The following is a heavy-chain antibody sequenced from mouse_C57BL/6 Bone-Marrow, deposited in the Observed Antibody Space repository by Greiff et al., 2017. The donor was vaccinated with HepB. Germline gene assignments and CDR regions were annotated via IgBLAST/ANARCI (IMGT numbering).Heavy chain of an antibody. D-gene: IGHD1-1*01. V-gene: IGHV1-19*01. CDR3: ARGLLLLFAY. Sequence: EVQLQQSGPVLVKPGASVKMSCKASGYTFTDYYMNWVKQSHGKSLEWIGVINPYNGCTSYNQKFKGKATLTVDKSSSTAYMELNSLTSEDSAVYYCARGLLLLFAYWGQGTLVTVSA. J-gene: IGHJ3*01. CDR1: GYTFTDYY. CDR2: INPYNGCT.